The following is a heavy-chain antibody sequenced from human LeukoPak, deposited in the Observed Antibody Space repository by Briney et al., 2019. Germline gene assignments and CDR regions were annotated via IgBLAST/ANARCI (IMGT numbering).Heavy chain of an antibody. D-gene: IGHD1-1*01. J-gene: IGHJ4*02. CDR3: ARARTGTTDY. CDR1: GYTFTGYY. Sequence: ASVKVSCKASGYTFTGYYMHWVRQAPGQGLEWMGWIDPNSGGTNYAQKFQGRVAVTRDTSISTAYMELSRLRSDDTAVYYCARARTGTTDYWGQGTLVTVSS. V-gene: IGHV1-2*02. CDR2: IDPNSGGT.